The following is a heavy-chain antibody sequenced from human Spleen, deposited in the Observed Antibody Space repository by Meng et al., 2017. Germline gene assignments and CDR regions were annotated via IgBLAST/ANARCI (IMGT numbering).Heavy chain of an antibody. CDR1: GGTFNAYA. D-gene: IGHD3-3*01. CDR3: ARDSNMYFDFWSGYSTYNYYYYNMDV. J-gene: IGHJ6*02. Sequence: SVKVSCKASGGTFNAYAISWARQAPKQGLEWMGGIIPIYEKTNYAQKFQGRVTITAEESTSTVYMELRSLRSEDTAVYFCARDSNMYFDFWSGYSTYNYYYYNMDVWGQGTTVTVSS. V-gene: IGHV1-69*13. CDR2: IIPIYEKT.